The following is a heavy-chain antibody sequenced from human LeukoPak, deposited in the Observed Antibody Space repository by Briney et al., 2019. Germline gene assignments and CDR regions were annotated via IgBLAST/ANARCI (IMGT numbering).Heavy chain of an antibody. J-gene: IGHJ6*03. V-gene: IGHV3-21*01. D-gene: IGHD3-10*01. CDR3: ARDGPYYGSGSPDYYYMDV. CDR2: ISSSSSYI. Sequence: KPGGSLRLSCAASGFTFSSYSMNWVRQAPGKGLEWVSSISSSSSYIYYADSVKGRFTISRDNAKNSLYLQMNSLRAEDTAVYYCARDGPYYGSGSPDYYYMDVWGKGTTVTISS. CDR1: GFTFSSYS.